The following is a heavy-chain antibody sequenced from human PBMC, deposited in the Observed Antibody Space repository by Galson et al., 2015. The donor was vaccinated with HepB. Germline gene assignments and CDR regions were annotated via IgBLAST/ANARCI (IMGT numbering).Heavy chain of an antibody. Sequence: SLRLSCAASGFTFSSYGMHWVRQAPGKGLEWVAVIWYDGSNKYYADSVKGRFTISRDNSKNTLYLQMNSLRAEDTAVYYCARELTYYYDSSGYFPATWGQGPLVTVSS. V-gene: IGHV3-33*01. D-gene: IGHD3-22*01. J-gene: IGHJ5*02. CDR2: IWYDGSNK. CDR1: GFTFSSYG. CDR3: ARELTYYYDSSGYFPAT.